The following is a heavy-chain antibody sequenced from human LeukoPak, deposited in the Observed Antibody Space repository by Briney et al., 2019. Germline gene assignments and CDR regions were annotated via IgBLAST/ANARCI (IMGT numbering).Heavy chain of an antibody. CDR3: ARAIRYQLLWDY. Sequence: ASVKVPCKTSGYTFSTYDINWVRQAAGQGLEWMGWMNPNSGNTGFAQKFQGRATITRDTSITTAYLELSSLRSEDTAVYYCARAIRYQLLWDYWGQGTLVTVSS. CDR1: GYTFSTYD. V-gene: IGHV1-8*03. D-gene: IGHD2-2*01. CDR2: MNPNSGNT. J-gene: IGHJ4*02.